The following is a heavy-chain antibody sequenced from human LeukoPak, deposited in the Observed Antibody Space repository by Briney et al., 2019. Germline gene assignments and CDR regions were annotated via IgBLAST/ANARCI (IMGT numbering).Heavy chain of an antibody. J-gene: IGHJ5*02. V-gene: IGHV1-69*01. CDR2: IIPIFGTA. D-gene: IGHD4-17*01. Sequence: VASVKVSCKASGGTFSSYAISWVRQAPGQGLEWMGGIIPIFGTANYAQKFQGRVTITADESTSTAYMELSSLRSEDTAVYYCARDDGDYIGRGGHNWCDPWGQGTLVSVSS. CDR3: ARDDGDYIGRGGHNWCDP. CDR1: GGTFSSYA.